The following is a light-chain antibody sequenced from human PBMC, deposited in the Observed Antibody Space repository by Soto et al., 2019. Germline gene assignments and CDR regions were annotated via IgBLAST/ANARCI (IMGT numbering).Light chain of an antibody. Sequence: EIVLTQSPGTLSLSPGERATLSCRASQSVSSSYLAWYQQKPGQAPRLLIYGASSRDTGIPDRFSGSVSGTDFTLTISSLETEDFAVYYCQQYGSSPPMYTFGQGTKLEIK. CDR2: GAS. CDR3: QQYGSSPPMYT. CDR1: QSVSSSY. J-gene: IGKJ2*01. V-gene: IGKV3-20*01.